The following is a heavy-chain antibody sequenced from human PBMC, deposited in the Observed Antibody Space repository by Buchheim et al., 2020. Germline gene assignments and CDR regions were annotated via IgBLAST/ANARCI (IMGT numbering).Heavy chain of an antibody. J-gene: IGHJ4*02. CDR1: GYTFSTHV. Sequence: QVQLVQSGAELKKPGASVKISCKASGYTFSTHVLHWVRQAPGQRLEWMGLIKPDTAYTNFSPKFQGRVTITTDTSASTAFMELSSLKSEDTSVYYCARVRVPGYSYGYGHDFWGQGTL. CDR3: ARVRVPGYSYGYGHDF. V-gene: IGHV1-3*01. D-gene: IGHD5-18*01. CDR2: IKPDTAYT.